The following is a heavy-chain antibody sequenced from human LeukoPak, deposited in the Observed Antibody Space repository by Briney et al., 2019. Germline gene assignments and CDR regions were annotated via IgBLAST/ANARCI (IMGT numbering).Heavy chain of an antibody. V-gene: IGHV4-38-2*02. D-gene: IGHD6-6*01. CDR2: IYHSGST. J-gene: IGHJ4*02. CDR1: GYSISSGYY. CDR3: ARGPTEYSSSPLYFDY. Sequence: SETLSLTCTVSGYSISSGYYWGWIRQPPGKGLEWIGIIYHSGSTYYNPSLKSRVTISVDTSKNQFSLNLSSVTAADTAVYYCARGPTEYSSSPLYFDYWGQGTLVTVSS.